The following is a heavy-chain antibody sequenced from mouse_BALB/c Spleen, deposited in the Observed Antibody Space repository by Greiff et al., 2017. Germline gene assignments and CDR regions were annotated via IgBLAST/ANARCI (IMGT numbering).Heavy chain of an antibody. J-gene: IGHJ4*01. D-gene: IGHD2-4*01. CDR2: ISSGSSTI. CDR1: GFTFSSFG. CDR3: ARNYDYGYYAMDY. V-gene: IGHV5-17*02. Sequence: EVKVEESGGGLVKPGGSRKLSCAASGFTFSSFGMHWVRQAPEKGLEWVAYISSGSSTIYYADTVKGRFTISRDNPKNTLFLQMTSLRSEDTAMYYCARNYDYGYYAMDYWGQGTSVTVSS.